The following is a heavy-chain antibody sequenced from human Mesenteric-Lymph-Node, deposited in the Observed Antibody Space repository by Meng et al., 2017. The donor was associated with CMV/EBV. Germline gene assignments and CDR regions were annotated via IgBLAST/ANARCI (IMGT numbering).Heavy chain of an antibody. CDR1: GFTVSTNY. J-gene: IGHJ3*02. D-gene: IGHD6-25*01. CDR2: VYGGGST. Sequence: GGSLRLSCAVSGFTVSTNYLSWVRQAPGKGLEWVSAVYGGGSTYYTDSVKGRFTISRDDSKNTLYLQMNSLRAEDTAVYYCARATGVNAAEDAFDTWGQGTVVPSPQ. CDR3: ARATGVNAAEDAFDT. V-gene: IGHV3-53*01.